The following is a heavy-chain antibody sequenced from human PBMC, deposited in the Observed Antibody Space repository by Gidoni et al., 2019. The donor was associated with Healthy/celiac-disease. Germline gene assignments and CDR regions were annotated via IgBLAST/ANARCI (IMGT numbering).Heavy chain of an antibody. CDR3: AKDGTSMVRGVISDDAFDI. V-gene: IGHV3-23*01. D-gene: IGHD3-10*01. CDR1: GFTFSSYA. CDR2: ISGSGGST. J-gene: IGHJ3*02. Sequence: EVQLLESGGGLVQPGGSLRLSCAASGFTFSSYAMSWVRQAPGKGLEWVSAISGSGGSTYYADSVKGRFTISRDNSKNTLYLQMNSLRAEDTAVYYCAKDGTSMVRGVISDDAFDIWGQGTMVTVSS.